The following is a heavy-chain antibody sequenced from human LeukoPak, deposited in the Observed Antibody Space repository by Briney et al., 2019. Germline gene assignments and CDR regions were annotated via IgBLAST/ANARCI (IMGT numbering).Heavy chain of an antibody. CDR1: GGSISSYY. J-gene: IGHJ4*02. CDR3: ASLQGPTDY. V-gene: IGHV4-59*01. Sequence: PSETLSLTCTVSGGSISSYYWSWIRQPPGKGLEWIGYIYYGGSTNYNPSLKSRVTISVDTSKNQFSLKLSSVTAADTAVYYCASLQGPTDYWGQGTLVTVSS. CDR2: IYYGGST.